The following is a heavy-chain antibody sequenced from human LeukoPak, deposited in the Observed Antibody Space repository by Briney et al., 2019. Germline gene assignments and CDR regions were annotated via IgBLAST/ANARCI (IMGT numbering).Heavy chain of an antibody. Sequence: GGSLRLSCAASGFTFSSYAMHWVRQAPGKGLEWVAVISYDGSNKYYADSVKGRFTISRDNSKNTLYLQMNSLRAEDTAVYYCARDKRGYSGYDSGAFDIWGQGTMVTVSS. J-gene: IGHJ3*02. CDR3: ARDKRGYSGYDSGAFDI. CDR2: ISYDGSNK. D-gene: IGHD5-12*01. CDR1: GFTFSSYA. V-gene: IGHV3-30-3*01.